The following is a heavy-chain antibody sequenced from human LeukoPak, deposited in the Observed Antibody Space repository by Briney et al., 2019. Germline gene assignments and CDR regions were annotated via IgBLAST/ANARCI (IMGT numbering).Heavy chain of an antibody. J-gene: IGHJ4*02. CDR2: INHSGST. D-gene: IGHD3-22*01. V-gene: IGHV4-34*01. CDR1: GFTFSSYS. Sequence: GSLRLSCAASGFTFSSYSMNWVRQAPGKGLEWIGEINHSGSTNYNPSLKSRVTISVDTSKNQFSLKLSSVTAADTAVYYCARTNYYDSSGYPFYYFDYWGQGTLVTVSS. CDR3: ARTNYYDSSGYPFYYFDY.